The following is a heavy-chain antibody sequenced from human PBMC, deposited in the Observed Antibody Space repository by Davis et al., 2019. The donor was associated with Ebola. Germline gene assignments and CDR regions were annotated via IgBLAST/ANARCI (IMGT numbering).Heavy chain of an antibody. D-gene: IGHD3-3*01. CDR3: ARDRVQGITTYNYYGMDV. Sequence: PGGSLRLSCAASGFTFSSYSMNWVRQAPGKGLEWVSSISSSSSYIYYADSVKGRFTISRDNSKNTLHLQMYSLRAEDTAVYYCARDRVQGITTYNYYGMDVWGQGTRVTVSS. CDR1: GFTFSSYS. J-gene: IGHJ6*02. V-gene: IGHV3-21*01. CDR2: ISSSSSYI.